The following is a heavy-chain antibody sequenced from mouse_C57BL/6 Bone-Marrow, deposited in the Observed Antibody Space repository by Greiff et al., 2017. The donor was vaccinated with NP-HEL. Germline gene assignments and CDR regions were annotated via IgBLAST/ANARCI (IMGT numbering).Heavy chain of an antibody. J-gene: IGHJ2*01. V-gene: IGHV1-22*01. CDR3: ARWKHFDY. CDR1: GYTFTDYN. CDR2: INPNNGGT. Sequence: VQLKESGPELVKPGASVKMSCKASGYTFTDYNMHWVKQTHGKSLEWIGYINPNNGGTSYNQKFKGKATLTVNKSSSTAYMELRSLTSEDSAVYYCARWKHFDYWGQGTTLTVSS.